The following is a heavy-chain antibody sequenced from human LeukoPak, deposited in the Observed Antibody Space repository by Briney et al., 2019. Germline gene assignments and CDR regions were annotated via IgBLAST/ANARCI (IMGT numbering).Heavy chain of an antibody. CDR2: INPNSGGT. J-gene: IGHJ3*02. Sequence: GASVKVSCKASGYTFTGYYMHWVRQAPGQGLEWMGWINPNSGGTNYAQKFQGRVTMTRDTSISTAYMELSRLRSDDTAVYYCARGLGGKGRPHAFDIWGQGTMVTVSS. V-gene: IGHV1-2*02. D-gene: IGHD4-23*01. CDR1: GYTFTGYY. CDR3: ARGLGGKGRPHAFDI.